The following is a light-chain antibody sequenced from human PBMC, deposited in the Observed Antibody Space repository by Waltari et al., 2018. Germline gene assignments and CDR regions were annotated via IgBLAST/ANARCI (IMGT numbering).Light chain of an antibody. CDR2: HTS. CDR3: QQYGSLPRT. Sequence: EIVLTQSPGTLSLSPGERATLSCRASQSVSSSNLAWYQQKPGQAPRLLIYHTSTRATGITDRFSGSGSGTDFTLTISRLEPEDFAVYYCQQYGSLPRTFGQGTKVEIK. CDR1: QSVSSSN. V-gene: IGKV3-20*01. J-gene: IGKJ1*01.